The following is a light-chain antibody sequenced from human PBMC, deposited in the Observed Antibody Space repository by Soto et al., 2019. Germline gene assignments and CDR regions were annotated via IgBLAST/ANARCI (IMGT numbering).Light chain of an antibody. CDR3: SSYTGSTLYV. Sequence: QSVLTQPASVSGSPGQSITISCTGTSSDVGGFNSVSWYQQYPGKAPKLMIYDVRNRPSGVSNRFSGSKSGNTASLTISGLQADYEADSYCSSYTGSTLYVFGTVTNVNV. J-gene: IGLJ1*01. V-gene: IGLV2-14*01. CDR2: DVR. CDR1: SSDVGGFNS.